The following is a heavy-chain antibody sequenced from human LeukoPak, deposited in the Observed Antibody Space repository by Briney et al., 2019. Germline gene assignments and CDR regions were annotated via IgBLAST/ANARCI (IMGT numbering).Heavy chain of an antibody. CDR3: AKDNRNYGMDV. J-gene: IGHJ6*02. Sequence: GGSLRLSCATSGLTFSRFGMHWVRQAPGKGLEWVAVISDDGNKKYFADSVKGRFTISRDYSKNTLHLQMNSLRAEDTVMYYCAKDNRNYGMDVWGQGTTVTVSS. V-gene: IGHV3-30*18. CDR1: GLTFSRFG. CDR2: ISDDGNKK.